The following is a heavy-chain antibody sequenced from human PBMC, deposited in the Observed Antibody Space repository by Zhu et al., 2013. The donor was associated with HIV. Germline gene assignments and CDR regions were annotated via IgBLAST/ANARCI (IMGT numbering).Heavy chain of an antibody. V-gene: IGHV1-69*12. J-gene: IGHJ5*02. CDR3: AREVTMVRGVRWHLNWFDP. D-gene: IGHD3-10*01. CDR2: IIPIFGTA. Sequence: QVQLVQSGAEVKKPGSSVKVSCKASGGTFSSYAISWVRQAPGQGLEWMGGIIPIFGTANYAQKFQGRVTITADESTSTAYMELSSLRSEDTAVYYCAREVTMVRGVRWHLNWFDPWGQGTLVTVSS. CDR1: GGTFSSYA.